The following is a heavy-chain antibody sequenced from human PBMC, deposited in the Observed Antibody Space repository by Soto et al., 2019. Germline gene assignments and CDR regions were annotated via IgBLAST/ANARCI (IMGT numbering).Heavy chain of an antibody. CDR1: GGSFSSYA. J-gene: IGHJ6*02. CDR3: ARSLGHSATWYLNAMDV. V-gene: IGHV1-69*01. CDR2: IIPIFDTT. D-gene: IGHD6-13*01. Sequence: QVQLVQSGAEVKKPGSSVKVSCKASGGSFSSYAISWVRQTPGQGLEWMGGIIPIFDTTNYAQKFQGRVTITADESTSTAYMELSSLRSEDTAVYYWARSLGHSATWYLNAMDVWGQGTTVTVSS.